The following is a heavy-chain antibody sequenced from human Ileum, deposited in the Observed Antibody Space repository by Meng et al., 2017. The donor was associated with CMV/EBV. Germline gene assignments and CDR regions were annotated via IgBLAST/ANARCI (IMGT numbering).Heavy chain of an antibody. CDR1: GVSLRSGGYF. D-gene: IGHD6-6*01. J-gene: IGHJ5*02. CDR2: IYYSGSS. V-gene: IGHV4-31*02. Sequence: SGVSLRSGGYFWSWIRQHPGTGLEWSGYIYYSGSSYDAPSLKSRVTISVDTSKNHVSRKLSSVSAADTAVYYCARSPGVAAPNLFDPWGQGTLVTVSS. CDR3: ARSPGVAAPNLFDP.